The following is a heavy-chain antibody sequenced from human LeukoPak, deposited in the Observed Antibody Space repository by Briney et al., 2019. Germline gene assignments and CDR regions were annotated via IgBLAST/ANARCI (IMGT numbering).Heavy chain of an antibody. D-gene: IGHD5-24*01. CDR3: AVATIKDYFDY. V-gene: IGHV3-11*04. CDR1: GFTFSDYY. Sequence: PGGSLRLSCAASGFTFSDYYMSWIRQAPGKGLEWVSYISRSGSTIYYADSVKGRFTISRDNAKNSLYLQMNSLRAEDTAVYYCAVATIKDYFDYWGQGTLVTVSS. CDR2: ISRSGSTI. J-gene: IGHJ4*02.